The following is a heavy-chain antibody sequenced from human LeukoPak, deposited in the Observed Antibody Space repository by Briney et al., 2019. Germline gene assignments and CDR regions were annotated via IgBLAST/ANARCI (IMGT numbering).Heavy chain of an antibody. D-gene: IGHD5-24*01. CDR2: ISGSGSGGST. CDR3: AKSGYNRFDY. Sequence: GSLRLSCAASGFTFSSSAMSWVRQAPGKGLEWVSSISGSGSGGSTYYADSVKGRFTISRDNSKNTLYLQMNSLIAEDTAVYYCAKSGYNRFDYWGQGTRVTVSS. V-gene: IGHV3-23*01. J-gene: IGHJ4*02. CDR1: GFTFSSSA.